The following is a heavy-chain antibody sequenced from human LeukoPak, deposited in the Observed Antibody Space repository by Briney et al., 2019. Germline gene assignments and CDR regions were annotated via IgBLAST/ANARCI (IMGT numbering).Heavy chain of an antibody. CDR2: IGGDGRGT. V-gene: IGHV3-23*01. CDR3: AKDLYDFWTYDY. J-gene: IGHJ4*02. Sequence: GGSLRLSCAASGFTFSNYAMTWVRQAPGKGLEWVSAIGGDGRGTDYADSVKGRFTISRDNSKNTLYLQMNSLRAGDTAVYYCAKDLYDFWTYDYWGQGTLVTVSS. CDR1: GFTFSNYA. D-gene: IGHD3-3*01.